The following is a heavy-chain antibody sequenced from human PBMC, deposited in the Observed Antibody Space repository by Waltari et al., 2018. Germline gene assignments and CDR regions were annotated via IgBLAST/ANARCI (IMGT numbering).Heavy chain of an antibody. V-gene: IGHV3-48*02. CDR2: ISSSSSTI. J-gene: IGHJ4*02. D-gene: IGHD3-3*01. Sequence: EVQLVESGGGLVQPGGSLRLSCAASGFTFSSYSMNWVRQAPGKGLEWVSYISSSSSTIYYADSVKGRFTISRDDSKNMLYLQMNSLKDDDTAIYYCAKLFGPFDYWGQGTLVTVSS. CDR1: GFTFSSYS. CDR3: AKLFGPFDY.